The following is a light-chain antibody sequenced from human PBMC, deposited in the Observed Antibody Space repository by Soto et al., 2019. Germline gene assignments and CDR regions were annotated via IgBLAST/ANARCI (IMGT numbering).Light chain of an antibody. V-gene: IGKV1-5*01. CDR2: DAS. J-gene: IGKJ4*01. Sequence: DIQMTQSPSTLSASVGERVTMSCRASQSISTYLSWYQQKPGEAPKLLIYDASALPRGVPSRFSGSGSGTKFTLTIASLQPDDFAVYYCQQYGSSPLTFGGGTRWIS. CDR1: QSISTY. CDR3: QQYGSSPLT.